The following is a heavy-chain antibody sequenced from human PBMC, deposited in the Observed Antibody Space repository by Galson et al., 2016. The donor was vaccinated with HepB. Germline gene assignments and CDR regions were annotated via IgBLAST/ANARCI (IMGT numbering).Heavy chain of an antibody. J-gene: IGHJ3*02. CDR2: ISSSDNYI. D-gene: IGHD3-3*01. Sequence: SLRLSCAASGISFKAYTMNWVRQAPGKGLEWVSSISSSDNYIHYADSVKGRFTISRDNAKNSLSLQMNSLRVEDTAVYYCAKDFGVWMIGGAFDIWGQGTMVTVSS. CDR3: AKDFGVWMIGGAFDI. V-gene: IGHV3-21*01. CDR1: GISFKAYT.